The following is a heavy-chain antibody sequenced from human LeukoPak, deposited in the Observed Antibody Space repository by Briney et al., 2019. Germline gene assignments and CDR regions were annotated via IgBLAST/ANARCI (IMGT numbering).Heavy chain of an antibody. D-gene: IGHD6-13*01. CDR1: GGSISSYH. CDR2: IYYSGST. CDR3: ARDPLSSSSWSFDY. V-gene: IGHV4-59*01. Sequence: SETLSLTCTVSGGSISSYHWSWIRQPPGKGLEWIGYIYYSGSTNYNPSLKSRVTISVDTSKNQFSLKLSSVTAADTAVYYCARDPLSSSSWSFDYWGQGTLVTVSS. J-gene: IGHJ4*02.